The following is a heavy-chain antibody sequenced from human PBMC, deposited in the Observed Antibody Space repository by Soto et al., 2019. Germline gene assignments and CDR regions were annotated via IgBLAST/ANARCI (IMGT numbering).Heavy chain of an antibody. Sequence: GESLKISCEVSGYNFTTHWLGWVRQMPGKGLEWMGNIHPSDSDTNYRPSFQGQVTFSVDKSITTAYLQWSTLKASDTAMYFCARFGLPGAIYFDSWGQGTLVTVSS. CDR2: IHPSDSDT. J-gene: IGHJ4*02. CDR3: ARFGLPGAIYFDS. V-gene: IGHV5-51*01. D-gene: IGHD6-25*01. CDR1: GYNFTTHW.